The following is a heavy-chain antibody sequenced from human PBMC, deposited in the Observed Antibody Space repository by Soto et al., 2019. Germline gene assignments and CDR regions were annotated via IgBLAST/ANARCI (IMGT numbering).Heavy chain of an antibody. Sequence: QVQLVESGGGVVQPGTSLRLSCAASGFIFSTNGMYWVRQAPGKGLGWVALISDDGRSGWHADSVKGRFTISRDISKNTLYLQMNSLRPEDTAVYYCATLSHSGWHHHYYGMDVWGQGTTVTVSS. J-gene: IGHJ6*02. D-gene: IGHD6-19*01. V-gene: IGHV3-30*03. CDR1: GFIFSTNG. CDR3: ATLSHSGWHHHYYGMDV. CDR2: ISDDGRSG.